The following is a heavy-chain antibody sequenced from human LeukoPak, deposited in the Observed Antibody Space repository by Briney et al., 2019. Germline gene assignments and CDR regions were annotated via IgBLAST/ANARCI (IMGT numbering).Heavy chain of an antibody. V-gene: IGHV3-33*06. CDR1: GFSFSTYA. J-gene: IGHJ4*02. D-gene: IGHD6-13*01. Sequence: GRSLRLSCAASGFSFSTYAMHWVRQAPGKGLEWVALIWHDASHTFYTDSVKGRFTISRDNSKNTLYLQMNSLRAEDTAVYYCAEVPYSSSWFVFDYWGQGTLVTVSS. CDR3: AEVPYSSSWFVFDY. CDR2: IWHDASHT.